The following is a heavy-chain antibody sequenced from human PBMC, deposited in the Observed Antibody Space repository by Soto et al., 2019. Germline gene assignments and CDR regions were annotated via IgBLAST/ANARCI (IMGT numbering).Heavy chain of an antibody. CDR2: IYFSGRT. CDR3: AIRFGWLQHY. D-gene: IGHD3-16*01. CDR1: GVSISRHCYY. V-gene: IGHV4-39*01. Sequence: QLQVQESGPGMLKPSGTLSLTCSVSGVSISRHCYYWGWIRQPPAKGLEWIGSIYFSGRTYYNTSLESRVIMSEDNSKNQFSLKLTSVTAADTAVYYCAIRFGWLQHYWGQGVLVTVSS. J-gene: IGHJ4*02.